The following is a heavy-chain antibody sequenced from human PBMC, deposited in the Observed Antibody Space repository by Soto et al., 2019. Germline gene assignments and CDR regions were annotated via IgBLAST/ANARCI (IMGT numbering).Heavy chain of an antibody. Sequence: QVQLQQWGAGLLKPSETLSLTCAVYGGSFSGYYWSWIRQPPGQGLEWIGEINHSGITNYNPSLNSRVTISVDPSKNQFSLKLSSVTAADTGVYYCAIYYGDGWFDPWGQGTLVTVSS. CDR3: AIYYGDGWFDP. J-gene: IGHJ5*02. CDR1: GGSFSGYY. CDR2: INHSGIT. V-gene: IGHV4-34*01. D-gene: IGHD4-17*01.